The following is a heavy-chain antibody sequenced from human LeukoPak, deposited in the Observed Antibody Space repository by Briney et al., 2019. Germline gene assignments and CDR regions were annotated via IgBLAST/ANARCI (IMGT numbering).Heavy chain of an antibody. D-gene: IGHD3-3*01. CDR2: IRYDGSNK. Sequence: GGSLRLSCAASGFTFSSYGMHWVRQAPGKGLGWVAFIRYDGSNKYYADSVKGRFTISRDNSKNTLYLQMNSLRAEDTAVYYCARGMFGGYCTDYWGQGTWVPVSS. J-gene: IGHJ4*02. CDR3: ARGMFGGYCTDY. CDR1: GFTFSSYG. V-gene: IGHV3-30*02.